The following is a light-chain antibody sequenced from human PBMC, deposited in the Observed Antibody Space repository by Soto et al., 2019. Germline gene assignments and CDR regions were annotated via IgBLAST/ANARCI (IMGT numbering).Light chain of an antibody. V-gene: IGKV3-20*01. Sequence: EIVLTQSPGTLSLLPGERATFSCRASQSLITRYLAWYQQKPGQAPRLLIYGASSRATGIPDRFSGSGSGTDFTLTISRLEPEDFAVYSCQQYGTSPTFGQGTRLEIK. CDR3: QQYGTSPT. J-gene: IGKJ5*01. CDR2: GAS. CDR1: QSLITRY.